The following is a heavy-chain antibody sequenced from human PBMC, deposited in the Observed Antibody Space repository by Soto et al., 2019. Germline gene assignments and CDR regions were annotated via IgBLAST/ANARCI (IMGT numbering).Heavy chain of an antibody. J-gene: IGHJ4*02. Sequence: GGSLRLSCVASGFTFSSYAMSWVRQAPGKGLEWVSAISGSGGSTYYADSVKGRFTISRDNSKNTLYLQMNSLRAEDTAVYCCAKDYLDAQWLEYWGQGTLVTVSS. V-gene: IGHV3-23*01. CDR2: ISGSGGST. CDR1: GFTFSSYA. CDR3: AKDYLDAQWLEY. D-gene: IGHD6-19*01.